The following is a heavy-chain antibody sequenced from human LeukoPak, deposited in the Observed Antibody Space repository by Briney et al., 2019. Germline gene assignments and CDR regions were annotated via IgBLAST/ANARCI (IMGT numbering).Heavy chain of an antibody. D-gene: IGHD3-22*01. J-gene: IGHJ4*02. Sequence: ASVTVSCKASGYTFTSYGISWVRQAPGQGLEWMGWISAYNGNTNYAQKLQGRVTMTTDTSTSTAYMELRSLRSDDTAVYYCARDRGFELNYHDSSGPGNIDYWGQGTLVTVSS. CDR1: GYTFTSYG. CDR2: ISAYNGNT. CDR3: ARDRGFELNYHDSSGPGNIDY. V-gene: IGHV1-18*01.